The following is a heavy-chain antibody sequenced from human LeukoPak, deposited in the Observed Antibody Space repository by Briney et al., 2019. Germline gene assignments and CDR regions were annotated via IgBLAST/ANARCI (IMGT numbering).Heavy chain of an antibody. D-gene: IGHD3-10*01. Sequence: PGGSLRLSCAASGFIFSSYEMNWVRQAPGKGLEWLSYISESGNTMYSADSVKGRFTISRDNAKNSLYLQMNRLRAEDTAVYYCARLSRADSGNWLDPWGQGTLVSVSS. CDR2: ISESGNTM. CDR1: GFIFSSYE. J-gene: IGHJ5*02. CDR3: ARLSRADSGNWLDP. V-gene: IGHV3-48*03.